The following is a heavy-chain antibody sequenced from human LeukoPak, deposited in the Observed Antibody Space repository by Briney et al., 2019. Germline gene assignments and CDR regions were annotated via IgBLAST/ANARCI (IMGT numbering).Heavy chain of an antibody. J-gene: IGHJ4*02. V-gene: IGHV3-15*01. CDR3: TTLIVVPAAPIDY. CDR1: GFTFSNAW. Sequence: GGSLRLSCAASGFTFSNAWMSWVRQAPGKGLEWVGRIKSKTDGGTTDYAAPVKGRFTTSRDDSKNTLYLQMNSLKTEDTAVYYCTTLIVVPAAPIDYWGQGTLVTVSS. D-gene: IGHD2-2*01. CDR2: IKSKTDGGTT.